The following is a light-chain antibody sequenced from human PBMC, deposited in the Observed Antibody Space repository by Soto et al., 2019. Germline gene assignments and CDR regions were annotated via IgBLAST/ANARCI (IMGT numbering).Light chain of an antibody. V-gene: IGKV3-20*01. J-gene: IGKJ4*01. CDR3: QQYADSPLLS. Sequence: VLTQSPGTLSLSPGERATLSCRASRSVGTNYLAWYQQKPGQAPRLLISATSRRATGIPDRFSGSGSGTDFTLTISRLEPEDFAVYYCQQYADSPLLSFGRGTRLEI. CDR2: ATS. CDR1: RSVGTNY.